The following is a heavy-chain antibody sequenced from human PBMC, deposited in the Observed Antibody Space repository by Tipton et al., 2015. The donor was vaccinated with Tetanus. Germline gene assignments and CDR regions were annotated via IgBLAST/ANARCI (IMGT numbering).Heavy chain of an antibody. CDR1: GYIFNNYW. Sequence: VQLVQSGGEVKKPGESPKISCKGSGYIFNNYWIGWVRQKPGKGLEWMGIIYPGDSDTRYSPSFQGQVTISVDKSINTAYLQWSSLKASDTSMFYCARVHCTDGVCNFDFWGQGALVTVAS. D-gene: IGHD2-8*01. CDR3: ARVHCTDGVCNFDF. CDR2: IYPGDSDT. V-gene: IGHV5-51*01. J-gene: IGHJ4*02.